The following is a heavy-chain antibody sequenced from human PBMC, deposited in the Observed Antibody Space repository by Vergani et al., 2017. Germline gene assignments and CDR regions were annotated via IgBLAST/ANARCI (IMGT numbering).Heavy chain of an antibody. CDR1: GGSISSYY. V-gene: IGHV4-59*01. CDR2: IYYSGST. D-gene: IGHD6-13*01. Sequence: QVQLQESGPGLVKPSETLSLTCTVSGGSISSYYWSWIRQPPGXGLEWIGYIYYSGSTNYNPSLNSRVTISVDTSKNQFSLKLISVTASDTAVYYCARDRVGYSSSWYIEVGWYFDLWGRGTLVTVSS. CDR3: ARDRVGYSSSWYIEVGWYFDL. J-gene: IGHJ2*01.